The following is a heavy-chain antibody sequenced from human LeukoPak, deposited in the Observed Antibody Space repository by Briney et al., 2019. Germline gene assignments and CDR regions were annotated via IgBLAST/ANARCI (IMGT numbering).Heavy chain of an antibody. CDR3: TTDITMVRGVISRGYYYYYYMDV. D-gene: IGHD3-10*01. V-gene: IGHV1-69*05. CDR1: GGTFSSYA. CDR2: IIPIFGTA. Sequence: SVKVSCKASGGTFSSYAISWVRQAPGQGLEWMGGIIPIFGTANYAQKFQGRVTITTDESTSTAYMELSSLRSEDTAVYYCTTDITMVRGVISRGYYYYYYMDVWGKGTTVTVSS. J-gene: IGHJ6*03.